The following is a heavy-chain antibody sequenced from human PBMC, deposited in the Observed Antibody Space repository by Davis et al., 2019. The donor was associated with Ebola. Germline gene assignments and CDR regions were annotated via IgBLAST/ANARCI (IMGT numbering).Heavy chain of an antibody. D-gene: IGHD5-12*01. V-gene: IGHV3-66*03. J-gene: IGHJ4*02. CDR3: AKDQEWWLRGMPPDY. CDR2: IYSCGST. Sequence: PGGSLRLSCAASGFTVSSNYMSWVRQAPGKGLEWVSVIYSCGSTYYADSVKGRFTISRDNSKNTLYLQMNSLRAEDTAVYYCAKDQEWWLRGMPPDYWGQGTLVTVSS. CDR1: GFTVSSNY.